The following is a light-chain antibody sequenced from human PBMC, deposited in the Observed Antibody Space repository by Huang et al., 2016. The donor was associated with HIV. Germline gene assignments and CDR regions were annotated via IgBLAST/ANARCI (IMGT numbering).Light chain of an antibody. CDR3: QHLNSPIT. CDR2: AAS. J-gene: IGKJ5*01. CDR1: QGISNY. V-gene: IGKV1-9*01. Sequence: IQLTQSPSSLSASVGDRVTITCRASQGISNYLAWYQQKPGKAPKLLIYAASTLQSGVPSRCSGSGSGTDFTLTISSLQPEDFATYYCQHLNSPITFGQGTRLEIK.